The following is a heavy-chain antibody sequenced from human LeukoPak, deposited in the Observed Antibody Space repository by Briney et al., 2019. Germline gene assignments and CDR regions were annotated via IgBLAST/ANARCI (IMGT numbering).Heavy chain of an antibody. Sequence: KPSETLSLTCTVSGGSISSSSYYWGWIRQPPGKGLEWIGSIYYSGSTYYNPSLKSRVTISVDTSKNQFSLKLSSVTAADTAVYYCASLLPYYYDSSSSDYWGQGTLVTVSS. CDR2: IYYSGST. CDR3: ASLLPYYYDSSSSDY. D-gene: IGHD3-22*01. CDR1: GGSISSSSYY. J-gene: IGHJ4*02. V-gene: IGHV4-39*01.